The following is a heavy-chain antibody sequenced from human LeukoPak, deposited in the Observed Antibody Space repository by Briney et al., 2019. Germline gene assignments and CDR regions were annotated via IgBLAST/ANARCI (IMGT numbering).Heavy chain of an antibody. V-gene: IGHV4-59*01. J-gene: IGHJ4*02. CDR3: ARDKGYSGFDY. D-gene: IGHD1-26*01. CDR2: IYYSGST. CDR1: SGSISSYY. Sequence: SETLSLTCTVSSGSISSYYWTWIRQPAGKGLEWIGYIYYSGSTNYNPSLKSRVTISVDTSKNQFSLKLSSVTAADTAVYYCARDKGYSGFDYWGQGTLVTVSS.